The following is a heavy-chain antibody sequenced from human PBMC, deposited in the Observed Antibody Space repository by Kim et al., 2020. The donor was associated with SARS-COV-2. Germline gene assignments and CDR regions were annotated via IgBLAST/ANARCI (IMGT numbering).Heavy chain of an antibody. J-gene: IGHJ6*03. CDR3: ARGGVGQQLELYYYYYYM. CDR2: INHSGST. Sequence: SETLSLTCAVYGGSFSGYYWSWIRQPPGKGLEWIGEINHSGSTNYNPSLKSRVTISVDTSKNQFSLKLSSVTAADTAVYYCARGGVGQQLELYYYYYYM. V-gene: IGHV4-34*01. CDR1: GGSFSGYY. D-gene: IGHD6-13*01.